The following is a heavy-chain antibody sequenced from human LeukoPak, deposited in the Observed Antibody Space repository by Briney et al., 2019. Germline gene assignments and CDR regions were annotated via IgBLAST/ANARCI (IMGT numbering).Heavy chain of an antibody. J-gene: IGHJ4*02. Sequence: GGSLRLSCAASGFTFSSYTMNWVRQAPGKGLEWVSSISSSSTFKYYADSVKGRFTISRDNAKNSLFLQMNSLRAEDTAVYYCARDHLDILTGYYRAGEDYWGQGTLVTVSS. CDR2: ISSSSTFK. D-gene: IGHD3-9*01. CDR3: ARDHLDILTGYYRAGEDY. V-gene: IGHV3-21*01. CDR1: GFTFSSYT.